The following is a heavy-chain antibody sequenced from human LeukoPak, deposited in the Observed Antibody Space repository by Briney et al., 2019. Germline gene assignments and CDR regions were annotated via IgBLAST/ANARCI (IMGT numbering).Heavy chain of an antibody. CDR3: ARSPSSSSWYNYYYYYMDV. CDR1: GGSISSYY. V-gene: IGHV4-4*07. CDR2: IYTSGST. J-gene: IGHJ6*03. Sequence: SETLSLTCTVSGGSISSYYWSWIRQPAGKGLEWIGRIYTSGSTNYNPSLKSRVTISVDTSKNQFSLKLSSVTAADTAVYYCARSPSSSSWYNYYYYYMDVWGKGTTVTISS. D-gene: IGHD6-13*01.